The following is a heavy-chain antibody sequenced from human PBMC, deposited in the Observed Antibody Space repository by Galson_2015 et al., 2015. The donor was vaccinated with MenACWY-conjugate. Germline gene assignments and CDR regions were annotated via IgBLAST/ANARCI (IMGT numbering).Heavy chain of an antibody. Sequence: LRLSCAASGFDFDDYAMSWVRQAPGKGLQWVAGVGRGGGSTFYTDPVRGRFTISRDNSKNTLDLQMDSLRVEDTAVYYCAKVIYGARYYFEHWGQGSLVIVTS. D-gene: IGHD3/OR15-3a*01. CDR3: AKVIYGARYYFEH. V-gene: IGHV3-23*01. CDR2: VGRGGGST. J-gene: IGHJ4*02. CDR1: GFDFDDYA.